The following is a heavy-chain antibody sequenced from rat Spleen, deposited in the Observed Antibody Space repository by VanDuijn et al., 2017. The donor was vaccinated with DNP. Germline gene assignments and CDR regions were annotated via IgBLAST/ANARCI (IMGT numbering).Heavy chain of an antibody. CDR3: ARFDNYYYDGYYDY. CDR1: GYSITSNY. CDR2: ISYSGST. V-gene: IGHV3-1*01. D-gene: IGHD1-12*03. J-gene: IGHJ2*01. Sequence: EVQLQESGPGLVKPSQSLSLTCSVTGYSITSNYWGWIRKFPGNKMEWIGHISYSGSTDYNPSLKSRNAIIRDTSKNQFFLQLNSVITEDTATYYCARFDNYYYDGYYDYWGHGVMVTVSS.